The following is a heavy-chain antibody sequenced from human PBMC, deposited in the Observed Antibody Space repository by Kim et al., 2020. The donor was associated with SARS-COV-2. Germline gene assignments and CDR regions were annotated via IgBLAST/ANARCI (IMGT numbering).Heavy chain of an antibody. CDR3: ANRLDY. Sequence: GSSSTICYADSVKGRFTISRDNAKNSLYLQMNSLRAEDTAVYYCANRLDYWGPGTLVTVSS. CDR2: GSSSTI. V-gene: IGHV3-48*01. J-gene: IGHJ4*02.